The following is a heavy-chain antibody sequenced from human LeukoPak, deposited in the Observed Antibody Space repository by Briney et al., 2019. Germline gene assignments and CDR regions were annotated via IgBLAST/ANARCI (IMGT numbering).Heavy chain of an antibody. CDR3: AGFYDILTGSDAFDI. CDR2: ISGSGGST. J-gene: IGHJ3*02. CDR1: GFTFSSYA. D-gene: IGHD3-9*01. Sequence: PGGSLRLSCAASGFTFSSYAMSWVRQAPGKGLEWVSAISGSGGSTYYADSVKGRFTISRDNSKNTLYLQMNSLRAEDTAVYYCAGFYDILTGSDAFDIWGQGTMVTVSS. V-gene: IGHV3-23*01.